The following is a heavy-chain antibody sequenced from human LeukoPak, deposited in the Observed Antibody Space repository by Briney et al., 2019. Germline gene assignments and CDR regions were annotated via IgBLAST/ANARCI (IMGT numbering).Heavy chain of an antibody. J-gene: IGHJ4*02. CDR2: IYTSGST. D-gene: IGHD3-10*01. V-gene: IGHV4-4*07. CDR1: GASISSYY. CDR3: SCITMVRGVTHLYYFDY. Sequence: SPAETLSLTCTVSGASISSYYWSWIRQPAGKGREWLGRIYTSGSTYYNPSLKSRVTISVDTSKNQSSLKLSSVTAADTAVYYCSCITMVRGVTHLYYFDYWGQGTLVTVSS.